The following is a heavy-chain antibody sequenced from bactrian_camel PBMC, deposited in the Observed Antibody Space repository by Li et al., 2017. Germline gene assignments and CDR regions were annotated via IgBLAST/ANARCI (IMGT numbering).Heavy chain of an antibody. CDR3: AAECRRNLRTHNY. D-gene: IGHD2*01. V-gene: IGHV3S53*01. Sequence: QAQLVESGGGAVQPGESLGLSCLASGFVYLRCRMSWYRQPPGKERELVSSLADDGTTTYLDSVKGRFTISQNNAKNTLYLQMKSLVIEDTAVYTCAAECRRNLRTHNYWGQGTQVTVS. CDR2: LADDGTT. CDR1: GFVYLRCR. J-gene: IGHJ4*01.